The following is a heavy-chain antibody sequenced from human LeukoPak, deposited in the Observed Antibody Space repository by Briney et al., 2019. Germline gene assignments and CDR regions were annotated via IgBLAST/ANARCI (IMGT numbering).Heavy chain of an antibody. Sequence: GGSLRLSCAASGFTFSSYGMHWVRQAPGKGLEWVAVISYDGSNKYYADSVKGRFTISRDNSKNTLYQQMNSLRAEDTAVYYCAKDSRRIQLWLDYWGQGTLVTVSS. CDR1: GFTFSSYG. V-gene: IGHV3-30*18. CDR3: AKDSRRIQLWLDY. J-gene: IGHJ4*02. CDR2: ISYDGSNK. D-gene: IGHD5-18*01.